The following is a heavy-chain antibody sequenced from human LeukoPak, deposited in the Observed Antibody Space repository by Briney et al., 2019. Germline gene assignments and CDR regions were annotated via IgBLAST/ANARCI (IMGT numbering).Heavy chain of an antibody. CDR3: ATWVYSSGWSSNPFYY. CDR2: ISSSSSYI. Sequence: GGSLRLSCAASGFTFSTYSMNWVRQAPGKGLEWVSFISSSSSYIYYADSVKGRFTISRDNANNSLYLQMNSLRAEDTAMYYCATWVYSSGWSSNPFYYCGQGTLVTVSS. D-gene: IGHD6-19*01. J-gene: IGHJ4*02. CDR1: GFTFSTYS. V-gene: IGHV3-21*01.